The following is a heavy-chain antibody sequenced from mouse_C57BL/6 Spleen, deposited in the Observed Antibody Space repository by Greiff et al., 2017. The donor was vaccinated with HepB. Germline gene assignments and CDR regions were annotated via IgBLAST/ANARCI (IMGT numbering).Heavy chain of an antibody. CDR2: ISSGGSYT. V-gene: IGHV5-6*01. CDR3: ATLYYDYDGFAY. CDR1: GFTFSSYG. Sequence: DVHLVESGGDLVKPGGSLKLSCAASGFTFSSYGMSWVRQTPDKRLEWVATISSGGSYTYYPDSVKGRFTISRDNAKNTLYLQMSSLKSEDTAMYYCATLYYDYDGFAYWGQGTLVTVSA. J-gene: IGHJ3*01. D-gene: IGHD2-4*01.